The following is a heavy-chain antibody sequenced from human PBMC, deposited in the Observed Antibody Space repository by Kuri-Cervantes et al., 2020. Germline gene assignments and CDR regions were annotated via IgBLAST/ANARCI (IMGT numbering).Heavy chain of an antibody. D-gene: IGHD2-15*01. Sequence: SETLSLTCAVSGYSISSGYYWGWIRQPPGKGLEWIGSIYYSGSTYYNPSLKSRVTISVDTSKNQFSLKLSSVTAADTAVYYCARAYCSGGSCYSRHFDYWGQGTLVTVSS. V-gene: IGHV4-38-2*01. J-gene: IGHJ4*02. CDR1: GYSISSGYY. CDR2: IYYSGST. CDR3: ARAYCSGGSCYSRHFDY.